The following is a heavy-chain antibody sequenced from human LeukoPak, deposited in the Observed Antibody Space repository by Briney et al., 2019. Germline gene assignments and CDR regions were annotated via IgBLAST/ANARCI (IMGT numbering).Heavy chain of an antibody. CDR2: INHSGST. J-gene: IGHJ4*02. D-gene: IGHD6-6*01. V-gene: IGHV4-34*01. CDR1: GGSFSGYY. Sequence: SETLSLTCAVHGGSFSGYYWSWIRQPPGKGLEWIGEINHSGSTNYNPSLKSRVTISVDTSKNQFSLKLSSVTAADTAVYYCARGRSIAARPFRYWGQGTLVTVSS. CDR3: ARGRSIAARPFRY.